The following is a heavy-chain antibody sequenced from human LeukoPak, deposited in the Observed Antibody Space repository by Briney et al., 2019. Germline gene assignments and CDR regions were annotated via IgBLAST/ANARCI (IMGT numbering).Heavy chain of an antibody. CDR2: IWYDGSNK. CDR1: GFTFSSYG. J-gene: IGHJ3*02. Sequence: PGGSLRLSCAASGFTFSSYGMHWVRQAPGKGLEWVAVIWYDGSNKYCADFVKGRFTISRDNSKSTLYLQMNSLRAEDTAVYYCAKDDSSSLDAFDIWGQGTMVTVSS. V-gene: IGHV3-33*06. CDR3: AKDDSSSLDAFDI. D-gene: IGHD6-13*01.